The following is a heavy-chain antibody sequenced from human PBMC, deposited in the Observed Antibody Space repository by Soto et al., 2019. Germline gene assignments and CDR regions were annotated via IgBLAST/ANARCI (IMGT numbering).Heavy chain of an antibody. CDR1: GGTFSSYA. CDR3: ASTLSTRGADYYYYGMDV. CDR2: IIPIFGTA. Sequence: QVQLEQSGAEVKKPGSSVKVSCKASGGTFSSYAISWVRQAPGQGLEWMGGIIPIFGTANYAQKFQGRVTITADESTSTAYMELSSLRSEDTAVYYCASTLSTRGADYYYYGMDVWGQGTTVTVSS. V-gene: IGHV1-69*01. J-gene: IGHJ6*02. D-gene: IGHD2-2*01.